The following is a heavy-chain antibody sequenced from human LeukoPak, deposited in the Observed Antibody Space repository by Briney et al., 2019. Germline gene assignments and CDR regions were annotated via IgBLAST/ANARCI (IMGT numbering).Heavy chain of an antibody. V-gene: IGHV3-21*01. CDR1: GFTFSSYS. CDR2: ISSSSSYI. D-gene: IGHD1-26*01. CDR3: ARGLVGATRERALDY. Sequence: GGSLRLSCAASGFTFSSYSMNWVRQAPGEGLEWVSSISSSSSYIYYADSVKGRFTISRDNAKNSLYLQMNSLRAEDTAVYYCARGLVGATRERALDYWGQGTLVTVSS. J-gene: IGHJ4*02.